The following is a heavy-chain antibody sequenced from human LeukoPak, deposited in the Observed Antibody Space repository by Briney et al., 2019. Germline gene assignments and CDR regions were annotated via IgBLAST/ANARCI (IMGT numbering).Heavy chain of an antibody. D-gene: IGHD4-17*01. J-gene: IGHJ4*02. Sequence: SETLSLTCTVFGGSITSYYWSWIRQPPGKGLEWIGYIHSSGSTNYNPSLKSRVTILVDPSKNQFSLRLSSVTAADTAVYYCARFTYDDHGKNHYLDYWGRGNLVTVSS. CDR1: GGSITSYY. V-gene: IGHV4-59*08. CDR2: IHSSGST. CDR3: ARFTYDDHGKNHYLDY.